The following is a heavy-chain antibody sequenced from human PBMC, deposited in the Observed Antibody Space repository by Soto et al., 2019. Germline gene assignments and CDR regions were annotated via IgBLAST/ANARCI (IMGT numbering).Heavy chain of an antibody. CDR3: ARSNLLLWFGELLGPDAFDI. D-gene: IGHD3-10*01. V-gene: IGHV3-21*01. CDR2: ISSSSSYI. Sequence: GGSLRLSCAASGFTFSSYSMNWVRQAPGKGLEWVSSISSSSSYIYYADSVKGRFTISRDNAKNSLYLQMNSLRAEDTAVYYCARSNLLLWFGELLGPDAFDIWGQGTMVTVSS. CDR1: GFTFSSYS. J-gene: IGHJ3*02.